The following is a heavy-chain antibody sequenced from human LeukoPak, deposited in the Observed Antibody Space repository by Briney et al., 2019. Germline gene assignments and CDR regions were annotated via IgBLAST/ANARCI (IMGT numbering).Heavy chain of an antibody. CDR1: GFTFSSYS. D-gene: IGHD6-13*01. CDR3: ARELEAAAGIDY. J-gene: IGHJ4*02. Sequence: GGSLRLSCAASGFTFSSYSMNWVRQAPGKGLEWVSSISSSSSYIYYADSVKGRFTISRDNAKNSLYLQMNSLRAEDTAVYYCARELEAAAGIDYWGQGTLVTVSS. CDR2: ISSSSSYI. V-gene: IGHV3-21*01.